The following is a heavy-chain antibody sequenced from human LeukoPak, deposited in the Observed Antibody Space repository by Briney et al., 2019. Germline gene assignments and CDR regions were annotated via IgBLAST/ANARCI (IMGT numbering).Heavy chain of an antibody. CDR2: INPNSGGT. J-gene: IGHJ5*02. V-gene: IGHV1-2*02. D-gene: IGHD3-9*01. CDR3: ARGKTRVLRYFDWLQPRPSHWFDP. Sequence: ASVKVSCKASGYTFTGYYMHWVRQAPGQGREWMGWINPNSGGTNYAQKFQGRVTMTRDTSISTAYMELSRLRSDDTAVYYCARGKTRVLRYFDWLQPRPSHWFDPWGQGTLVTVSS. CDR1: GYTFTGYY.